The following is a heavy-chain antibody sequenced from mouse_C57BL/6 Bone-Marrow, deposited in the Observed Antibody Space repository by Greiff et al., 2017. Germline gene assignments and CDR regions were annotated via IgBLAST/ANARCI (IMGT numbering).Heavy chain of an antibody. J-gene: IGHJ4*01. V-gene: IGHV1-55*01. Sequence: QVQLQQPGAELVKPGASVKMSCKASGYTFTSYWIPWVKQRPGQGLEWIGDIYPGSGSTNYTEKFKSKATLTVDTSSSTAYMQLSSLTSEDSAVYYCARNFYYYGSSYYAMDYWGQGTSVTVSS. CDR3: ARNFYYYGSSYYAMDY. CDR1: GYTFTSYW. D-gene: IGHD1-1*01. CDR2: IYPGSGST.